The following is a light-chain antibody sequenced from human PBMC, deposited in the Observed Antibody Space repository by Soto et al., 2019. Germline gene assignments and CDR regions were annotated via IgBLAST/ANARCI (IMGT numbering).Light chain of an antibody. V-gene: IGKV3-11*01. J-gene: IGKJ1*01. CDR2: GAS. Sequence: EIVLTQSPGTLSLSPGERATLSCRASQSISSNLAWYQQKPGQAPRLLIYGASRRAMDIPVRFSGSGSGTDFTLTISSLEPEDFAVYYCQQRSNWPPWTFGQGTKVDIK. CDR3: QQRSNWPPWT. CDR1: QSISSN.